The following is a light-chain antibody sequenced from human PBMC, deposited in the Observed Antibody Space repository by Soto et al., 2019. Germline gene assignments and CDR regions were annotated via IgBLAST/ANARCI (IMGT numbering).Light chain of an antibody. Sequence: QLVLTQPPSASASLGVSVTLTCTLSSGYSNYKVDWYQQRPGKGPRFVMRVGTGGIVGSKGDAIPDRFSVLGSGLNRYLTIKNIHEEDGSDYHCGADHGSGSNFVLVFGGGTKLTVL. CDR3: GADHGSGSNFVLV. J-gene: IGLJ3*02. CDR1: SGYSNYK. V-gene: IGLV9-49*01. CDR2: VGTGGIVG.